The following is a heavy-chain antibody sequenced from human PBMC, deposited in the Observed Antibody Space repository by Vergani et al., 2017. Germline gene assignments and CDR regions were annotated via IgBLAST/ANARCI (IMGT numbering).Heavy chain of an antibody. J-gene: IGHJ6*02. Sequence: QVQLVQSGAEVKKPGASVKVSCKASGYTFTSYGISWVRQAPGQGLEWMGWISAYNGNTNYAQKLQGRVTMTTDTSTSTAYMELRSLRSDDTAVYYCARDPPVQPSPHDFWSGPTPYYYYGMDVWGQGTTVTVSS. CDR2: ISAYNGNT. CDR1: GYTFTSYG. V-gene: IGHV1-18*01. CDR3: ARDPPVQPSPHDFWSGPTPYYYYGMDV. D-gene: IGHD3-3*01.